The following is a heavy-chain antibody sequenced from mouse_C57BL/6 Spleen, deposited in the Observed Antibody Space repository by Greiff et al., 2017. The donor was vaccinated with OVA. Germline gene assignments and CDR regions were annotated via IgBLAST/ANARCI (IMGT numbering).Heavy chain of an antibody. J-gene: IGHJ2*01. CDR3: AREGVYFDY. CDR1: GYSITSGCY. Sequence: EPGPGLVKPSPSLSLTCSVTGYSITSGCYWNWIRQFPRNKLEWMGYIRYDGSTNYNPSFKNRISITRDTSKNQFFRKLNAVTTEDTATYYCAREGVYFDYWGQGTTLTVSA. CDR2: IRYDGST. V-gene: IGHV3-6*01.